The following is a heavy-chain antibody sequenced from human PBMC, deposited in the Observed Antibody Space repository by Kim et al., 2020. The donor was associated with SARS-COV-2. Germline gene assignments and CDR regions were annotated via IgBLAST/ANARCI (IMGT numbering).Heavy chain of an antibody. D-gene: IGHD3-22*01. J-gene: IGHJ4*02. V-gene: IGHV3-49*04. CDR3: TREGGYYYDSSGYYYGHFDY. Sequence: GGSLRLSCTASGFTFGDYAMSWVRQAPGKGLEWVGFIRSKAYGGTTEYAASVKGRFTISRDDSKSIAYLQMNSLKTEDTAVYYCTREGGYYYDSSGYYYGHFDYWGQGTLGTVSS. CDR1: GFTFGDYA. CDR2: IRSKAYGGTT.